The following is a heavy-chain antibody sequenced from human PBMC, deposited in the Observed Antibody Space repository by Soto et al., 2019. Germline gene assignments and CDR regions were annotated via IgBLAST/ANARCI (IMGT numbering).Heavy chain of an antibody. CDR3: ARVLMRNWVDP. CDR1: GGSISSGGYS. J-gene: IGHJ5*02. Sequence: SETLSLTCAVSGGSISSGGYSWSWIRQPPGKGLEWIGYIYHSGSTYYNPSLKSRVTISIDTSKDQFSLKLSSVTAADTAVYYCARVLMRNWVDPWGQGTLVTVSS. V-gene: IGHV4-61*08. CDR2: IYHSGST. D-gene: IGHD2-8*01.